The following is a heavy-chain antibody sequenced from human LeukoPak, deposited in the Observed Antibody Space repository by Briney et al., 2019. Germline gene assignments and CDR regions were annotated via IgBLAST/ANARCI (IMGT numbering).Heavy chain of an antibody. Sequence: PSETLSLTCTVSGGSISSYYWSWIRQPPGKGLEWIGYIYYSGSTNYNPSLKSRVTISVDTSKNQFSLKLSSVTAADTAVYYCARVVDYGDFYYYYYGMDVWGQGTTVTVSS. CDR3: ARVVDYGDFYYYYYGMDV. CDR2: IYYSGST. CDR1: GGSISSYY. V-gene: IGHV4-59*01. D-gene: IGHD4-17*01. J-gene: IGHJ6*02.